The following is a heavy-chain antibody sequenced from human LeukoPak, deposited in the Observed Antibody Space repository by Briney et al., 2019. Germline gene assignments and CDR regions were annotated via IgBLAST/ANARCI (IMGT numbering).Heavy chain of an antibody. V-gene: IGHV3-23*05. CDR2: IQDGGSST. Sequence: GGSLRLSCVASGFTFSSYAMSWVRQPPGKGLEWVSTIQDGGSSTYTDSVKGRFTISRDNSENMLNPQMNSLRAEDTALYYCAKSLRAALGTGAFDIWGQGTMVTVSS. CDR1: GFTFSSYA. CDR3: AKSLRAALGTGAFDI. D-gene: IGHD1-1*01. J-gene: IGHJ3*02.